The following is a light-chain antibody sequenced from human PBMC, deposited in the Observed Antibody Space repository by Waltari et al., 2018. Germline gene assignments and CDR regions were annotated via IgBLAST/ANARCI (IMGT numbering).Light chain of an antibody. Sequence: EIVMTQSPVSLPVIPGEPASISCSSSQSLVHGKVHIYLDWYLQKPRQSPQLLIFLRSNRASGVPDRFSGSGSGTHFTLNISRVEAEDVGVYYCMQALQTPITFGQGTRLEIK. CDR1: QSLVHGKVHIY. V-gene: IGKV2-28*01. J-gene: IGKJ5*01. CDR2: LRS. CDR3: MQALQTPIT.